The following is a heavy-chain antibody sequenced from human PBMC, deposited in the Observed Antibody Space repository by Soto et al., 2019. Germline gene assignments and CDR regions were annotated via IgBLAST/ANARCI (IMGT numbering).Heavy chain of an antibody. D-gene: IGHD3-22*01. J-gene: IGHJ6*02. Sequence: PSETLSLTCAVYGGSFSGYYWSWIRQPPGKGLEWIGCIYYSGVTNYNPSLKSRVTISVDTPKNQLSLKLNSVTAADTAVYYCARGRGYYDSSGYGDVWGQGTTVTVSS. CDR2: IYYSGVT. CDR3: ARGRGYYDSSGYGDV. CDR1: GGSFSGYY. V-gene: IGHV4-59*08.